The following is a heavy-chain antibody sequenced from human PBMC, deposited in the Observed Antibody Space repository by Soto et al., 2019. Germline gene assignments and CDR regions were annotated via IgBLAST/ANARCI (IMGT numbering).Heavy chain of an antibody. CDR1: GFTVSSNY. CDR2: IYSGGST. D-gene: IGHD4-17*01. V-gene: IGHV3-66*01. J-gene: IGHJ4*02. CDR3: EAPDTVFDY. Sequence: GGSLRLSCAASGFTVSSNYMSWVRQAPGKGLEWVSIIYSGGSTYYADSVRGRFTISRDNSKNTLYLQMNSLRAEDTAVYYCEAPDTVFDYWGQGTLVTVSS.